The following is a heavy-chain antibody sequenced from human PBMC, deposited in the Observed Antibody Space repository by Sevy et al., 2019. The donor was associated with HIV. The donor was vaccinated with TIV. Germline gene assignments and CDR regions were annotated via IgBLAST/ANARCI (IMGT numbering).Heavy chain of an antibody. CDR2: TYYRSKWYN. D-gene: IGHD3-22*01. J-gene: IGHJ5*02. CDR3: ARAPMIVVVITNWFDP. Sequence: SQTLSLTCVISGDSVSSNSAAWNWIRQSPSRGLEWLGRTYYRSKWYNDYAVSVKSRITINPDTSKNQFSLQLNSVTPEDTAVYYCARAPMIVVVITNWFDPWGQGTLVTVS. V-gene: IGHV6-1*01. CDR1: GDSVSSNSAA.